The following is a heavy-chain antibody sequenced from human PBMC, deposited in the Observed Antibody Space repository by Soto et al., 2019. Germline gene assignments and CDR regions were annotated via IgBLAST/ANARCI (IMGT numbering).Heavy chain of an antibody. CDR1: GGSINPYY. V-gene: IGHV4-59*01. CDR2: IYYRGSA. CDR3: VRANYFDF. J-gene: IGHJ4*02. Sequence: QVQLQELGPGLVKPSETLSLTCTVSGGSINPYYWSWFRQPPGKGLEWIGSIYYRGSANSNPSLKSRLTISVDTSKNQFSLKLSSVTAADTAIYYCVRANYFDFWGQGTLVTVSS.